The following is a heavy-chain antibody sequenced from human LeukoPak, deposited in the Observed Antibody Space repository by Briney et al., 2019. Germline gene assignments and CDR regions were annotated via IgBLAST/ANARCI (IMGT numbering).Heavy chain of an antibody. D-gene: IGHD4-17*01. CDR3: AGPEDYGDYA. CDR2: IYTSGST. Sequence: SETLSLTCTVSGGSISSGSYYWSWIRQPAGKGLEWIGRIYTSGSTYYNPSLKSRVTISVDTSKNQFSLKLSSVTAADTAVYYCAGPEDYGDYAWGQGTLVTVSS. V-gene: IGHV4-61*02. J-gene: IGHJ4*02. CDR1: GGSISSGSYY.